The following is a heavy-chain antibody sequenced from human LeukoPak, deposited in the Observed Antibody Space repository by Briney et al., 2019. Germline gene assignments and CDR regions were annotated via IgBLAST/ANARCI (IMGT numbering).Heavy chain of an antibody. J-gene: IGHJ4*02. D-gene: IGHD1-26*01. CDR2: ISYDGSNK. V-gene: IGHV3-30*18. CDR1: GFTFSSYG. CDR3: AKESSGSYFDY. Sequence: GGSLRLSCAASGFTFSSYGMHWVRQAPGKGLEWVAVISYDGSNKYYADSVKGRFTISRDNPKNTLYLQMNSLRAEDTAVYYFAKESSGSYFDYGGQEPRVPVPS.